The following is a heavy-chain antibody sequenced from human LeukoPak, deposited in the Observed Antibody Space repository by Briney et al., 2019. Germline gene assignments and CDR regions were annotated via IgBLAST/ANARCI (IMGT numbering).Heavy chain of an antibody. CDR1: GFTFSSYA. D-gene: IGHD6-13*01. Sequence: GGSLRLSCAAFGFTFSSYAMSWVRQAPGKGLEWVSAISGSGGNTYYADSVKGRFTISRDNSKNTLHLLMNSLRADDTAVYYCVPAAGNNWGQGTLVTVSS. J-gene: IGHJ4*02. CDR3: VPAAGNN. CDR2: ISGSGGNT. V-gene: IGHV3-23*01.